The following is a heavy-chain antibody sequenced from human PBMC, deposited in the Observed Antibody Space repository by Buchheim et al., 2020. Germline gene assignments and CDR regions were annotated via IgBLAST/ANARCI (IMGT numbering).Heavy chain of an antibody. V-gene: IGHV3-30*18. CDR1: GFTFSSYG. D-gene: IGHD3-10*01. J-gene: IGHJ4*02. CDR3: AKDPYGSESLDY. CDR2: ISYDGSNK. Sequence: QVQLVESGGGVVQPGRSLRLSCAASGFTFSSYGMHWVRQAPGKGLEWVAVISYDGSNKYYADSVKGRFTISRENSKNTLYLQMNSLRAEDAAVYYCAKDPYGSESLDYWGQGTL.